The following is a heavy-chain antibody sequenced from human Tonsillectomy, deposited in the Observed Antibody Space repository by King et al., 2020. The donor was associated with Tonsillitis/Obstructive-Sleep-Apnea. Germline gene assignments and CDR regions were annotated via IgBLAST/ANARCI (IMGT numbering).Heavy chain of an antibody. V-gene: IGHV3-23*04. J-gene: IGHJ4*02. CDR2: ISGTDGGT. Sequence: VQLVESGGGLVQPGGSLRLSCAASGFTFSSYAMSWDRQAPGKGLEWVSAISGTDGGTYYADSVKGRFTISRENSKNTLYLQMNSLRAEDTAIYYCAKDHYDFWSGYYTGDNYWGQGTLVTVSS. CDR3: AKDHYDFWSGYYTGDNY. D-gene: IGHD3-3*01. CDR1: GFTFSSYA.